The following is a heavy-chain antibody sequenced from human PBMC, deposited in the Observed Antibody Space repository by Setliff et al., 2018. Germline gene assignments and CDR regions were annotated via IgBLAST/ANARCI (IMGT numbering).Heavy chain of an antibody. CDR1: DFSINSGYY. D-gene: IGHD4-17*01. CDR3: ARQIDHGDFQYFDY. J-gene: IGHJ4*02. Sequence: SETLSLTCSVSDFSINSGYYWGWIRQSPGEGLEWIGSIYRNGNTYYNPSLKSRVTISVDTSKNQLSLKLNSVTAADTAVYYCARQIDHGDFQYFDYWGQGTLVTVSS. CDR2: IYRNGNT. V-gene: IGHV4-38-2*01.